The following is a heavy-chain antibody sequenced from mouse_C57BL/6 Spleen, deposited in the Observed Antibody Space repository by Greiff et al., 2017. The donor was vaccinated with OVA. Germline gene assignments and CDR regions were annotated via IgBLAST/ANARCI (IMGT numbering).Heavy chain of an antibody. CDR3: ARGDSSGSFDY. D-gene: IGHD3-2*02. V-gene: IGHV1-80*01. CDR2: IYPGDGDT. J-gene: IGHJ2*01. CDR1: GYAFSSYW. Sequence: VQRVESGAELVKPGASVKISCKASGYAFSSYWMNWVKQRPGKGLEWIGQIYPGDGDTNYNGKFKGKATLTADKSSSTAYMQLSSLTSEDSAVYFCARGDSSGSFDYWGQGTTLTVSS.